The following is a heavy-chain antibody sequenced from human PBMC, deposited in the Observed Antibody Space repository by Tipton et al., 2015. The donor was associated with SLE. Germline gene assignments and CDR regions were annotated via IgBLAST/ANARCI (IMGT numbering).Heavy chain of an antibody. CDR1: GFTFRDYS. CDR3: ARDRLGWHY. J-gene: IGHJ4*02. Sequence: SLRLSCVASGFTFRDYSMSWIRQSLGRGLEWVASITASGRNTYYADSVKGRFTISRDSSKETLSLQLSSLRADDTAVYYCARDRLGWHYWGQGVLVTVSS. CDR2: ITASGRNT. V-gene: IGHV3-23*01.